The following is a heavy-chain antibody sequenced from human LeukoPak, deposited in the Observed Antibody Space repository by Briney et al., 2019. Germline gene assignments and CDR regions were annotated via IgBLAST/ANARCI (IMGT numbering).Heavy chain of an antibody. V-gene: IGHV1-2*02. CDR3: ARDVAVAGKGNWFDP. CDR1: GYIFTGYF. Sequence: GASVKVSCKASGYIFTGYFMHWVRRAPGQGLEWMGWINPNSGGTNYAQKFQGRVTVTRDTSISTVYMELSRLRSDDTAVYYCARDVAVAGKGNWFDPWGQGTTVTVSS. CDR2: INPNSGGT. D-gene: IGHD6-19*01. J-gene: IGHJ5*02.